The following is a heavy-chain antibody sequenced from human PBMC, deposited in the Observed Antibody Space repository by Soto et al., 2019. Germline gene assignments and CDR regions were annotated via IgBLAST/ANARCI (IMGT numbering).Heavy chain of an antibody. CDR2: IIPIFGTA. CDR1: GGTFSSYA. V-gene: IGHV1-69*06. D-gene: IGHD3-22*01. Sequence: SVKVSCKASGGTFSSYASRWVRQAPGQGLEWMGGIIPIFGTANYAQKFQGRVTITADKSTSTAYMELSSLRSEDTAVYYCARGGIYDSSGYPWFDPWGQGTLVNVSS. CDR3: ARGGIYDSSGYPWFDP. J-gene: IGHJ5*02.